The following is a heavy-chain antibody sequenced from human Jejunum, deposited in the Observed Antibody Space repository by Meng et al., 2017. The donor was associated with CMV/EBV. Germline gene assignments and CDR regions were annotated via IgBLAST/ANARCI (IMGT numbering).Heavy chain of an antibody. V-gene: IGHV4-59*01. Sequence: YYWSWIRQSPGKGLDWIGYIHYSGRMKYNPSLRSRVTISLDTSKNQFSLKLISVTAADTAVYFCARGDERYYYDTSGLTLSWFDPWGQGTLVTVSS. D-gene: IGHD3-22*01. J-gene: IGHJ5*02. CDR3: ARGDERYYYDTSGLTLSWFDP. CDR1: YY. CDR2: IHYSGRM.